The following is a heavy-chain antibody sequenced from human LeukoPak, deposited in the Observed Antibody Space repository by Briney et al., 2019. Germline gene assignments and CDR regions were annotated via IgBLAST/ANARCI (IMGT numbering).Heavy chain of an antibody. CDR3: AKDLAVLLWFGELPFH. V-gene: IGHV1-2*02. CDR2: INPNSGGT. D-gene: IGHD3-10*01. Sequence: ASVKVSCKASGYTFTGYYMHWVRQAPGQGLEWMGWINPNSGGTNYAQKFQGRVTMTRDTSISTAYMELSRLRSDDTAVYYCAKDLAVLLWFGELPFHWGQGTLVTVSS. CDR1: GYTFTGYY. J-gene: IGHJ4*02.